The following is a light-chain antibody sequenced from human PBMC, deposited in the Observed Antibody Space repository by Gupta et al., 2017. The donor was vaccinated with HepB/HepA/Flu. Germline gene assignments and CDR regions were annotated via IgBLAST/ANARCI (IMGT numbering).Light chain of an antibody. J-gene: IGKJ1*01. CDR3: QHSYNTPWT. CDR2: GAS. CDR1: QSITIY. V-gene: IGKV1-39*01. Sequence: DIQMTQSPSSLSASVGDRVTITCRASQSITIYLNWYQQKPGNAPKLLIYGASSLQSGVPSRFSGSGSGTDFILTISSLQPEDFATYYCQHSYNTPWTFGQGTKVEIK.